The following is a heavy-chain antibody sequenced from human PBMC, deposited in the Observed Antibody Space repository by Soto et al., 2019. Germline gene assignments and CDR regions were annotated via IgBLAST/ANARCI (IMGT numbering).Heavy chain of an antibody. CDR3: ARHVAGYSSGLDY. CDR2: IYYSGST. Sequence: QLQLQESGPGLVKPSETLSLTCTVSGGSISSSSYHWGWIRQPPGKGLEWIGSIYYSGSTYYNPSLKSRVTISVDTSKNQFSLKLSSVTAADTAVYYCARHVAGYSSGLDYWGQGTLVTVSS. D-gene: IGHD6-19*01. CDR1: GGSISSSSYH. J-gene: IGHJ4*02. V-gene: IGHV4-39*01.